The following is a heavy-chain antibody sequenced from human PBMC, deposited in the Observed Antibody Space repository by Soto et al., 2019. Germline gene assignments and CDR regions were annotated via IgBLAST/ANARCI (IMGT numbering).Heavy chain of an antibody. CDR3: ARVPPYYYDSSGYSGLHFDY. Sequence: GGSLRLSCAASGFTVSSNYMSWVRQAPGKGLEWVSVIYSGGSTYYADSVKGRFTISRDNSKNTLYLQMNSLRAEDTAVYYCARVPPYYYDSSGYSGLHFDYWGQGT. CDR1: GFTVSSNY. V-gene: IGHV3-66*01. CDR2: IYSGGST. J-gene: IGHJ4*02. D-gene: IGHD3-22*01.